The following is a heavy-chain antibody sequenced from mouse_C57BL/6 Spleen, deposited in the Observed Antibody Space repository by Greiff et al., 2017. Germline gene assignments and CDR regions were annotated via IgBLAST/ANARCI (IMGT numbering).Heavy chain of an antibody. J-gene: IGHJ1*03. D-gene: IGHD4-1*01. CDR1: GFSFNTYA. Sequence: EVHLVESGGGLVQPKGSLKLSCAASGFSFNTYAMNWVRQAPGKGLEWVARIRSKSNNYATYYADSVKDRFTISRDDSESMLYLQMNNLKTEDTAMYYCVRHEDWVYWYFDVWGTGTTVTGSS. V-gene: IGHV10-1*01. CDR3: VRHEDWVYWYFDV. CDR2: IRSKSNNYAT.